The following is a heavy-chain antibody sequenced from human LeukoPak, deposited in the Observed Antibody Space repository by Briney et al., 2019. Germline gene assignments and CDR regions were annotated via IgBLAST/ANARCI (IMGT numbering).Heavy chain of an antibody. CDR1: GDSISTGSYY. CDR2: IYYSGST. J-gene: IGHJ4*02. CDR3: ARHSDCTNGVCSFDY. Sequence: SETLSLTCTVSGDSISTGSYYWGWIRQPPGKGLEWIGTIYYSGSTYYNPSLKSRVTISVDTSKNQFSLKLSSVTAADTAVYYCARHSDCTNGVCSFDYWGQGTLVTVSS. D-gene: IGHD2-8*01. V-gene: IGHV4-39*01.